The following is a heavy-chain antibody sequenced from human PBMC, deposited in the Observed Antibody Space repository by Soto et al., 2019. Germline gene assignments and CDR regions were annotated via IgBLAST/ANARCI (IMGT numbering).Heavy chain of an antibody. CDR1: GFSFNDYY. D-gene: IGHD6-19*01. CDR3: ASPPLDRNSGVYPLFGY. CDR2: ISASGFTT. J-gene: IGHJ4*02. Sequence: QVQLVASGGGLVKPGGSLRLSCAASGFSFNDYYMNWIRQAPGKGLEWVSYISASGFTTYYADSVLGRFTISRDTSDKTLYLQMDSLGADDTAIYYCASPPLDRNSGVYPLFGYWGQGVLVTVSS. V-gene: IGHV3-11*01.